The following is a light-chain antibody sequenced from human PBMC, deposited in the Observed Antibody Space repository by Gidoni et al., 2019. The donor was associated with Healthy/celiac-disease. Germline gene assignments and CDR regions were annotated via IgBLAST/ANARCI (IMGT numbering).Light chain of an antibody. J-gene: IGLJ2*01. CDR1: SNDVGSHNL. V-gene: IGLV2-23*01. Sequence: QSALTQPASVSGSPGPSITISCTGTSNDVGSHNLVSWYQQHPGKAPKLMIYEGSKRPSGVSNRFSGSESGNTASLTISGLQAEDEADYYCCSSAGSGTVVFGGGTKLTVL. CDR3: CSSAGSGTVV. CDR2: EGS.